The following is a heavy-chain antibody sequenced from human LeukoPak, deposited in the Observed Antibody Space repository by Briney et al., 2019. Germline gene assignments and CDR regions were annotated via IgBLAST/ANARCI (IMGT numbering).Heavy chain of an antibody. CDR2: IYYSGST. CDR3: ARETVGATIIS. J-gene: IGHJ4*02. Sequence: PSETLPLTCTVSGGSISSYYWSWIRQPPGKGLEWIGYIYYSGSTNYNPSLKSRVTISVDTSKNQFSLKLSSVTAADTAVYYCARETVGATIISWGQGTLVTVSS. V-gene: IGHV4-59*01. D-gene: IGHD1-26*01. CDR1: GGSISSYY.